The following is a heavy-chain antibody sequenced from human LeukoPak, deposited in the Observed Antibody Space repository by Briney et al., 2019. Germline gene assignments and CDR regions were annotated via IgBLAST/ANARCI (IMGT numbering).Heavy chain of an antibody. CDR1: GSSFSSYY. J-gene: IGHJ2*01. V-gene: IGHV4-4*07. CDR3: ARDRLGATGHWRIDV. D-gene: IGHD1-26*01. CDR2: IYNSGTT. Sequence: PSETLSLTCTVSGSSFSSYYWTWIRQPAGKGLEWIGRIYNSGTTNYSPSLESRVTMSQDTSKNRFSLSLSSVTAADTAVYYCARDRLGATGHWRIDVWGRGTLVTVSS.